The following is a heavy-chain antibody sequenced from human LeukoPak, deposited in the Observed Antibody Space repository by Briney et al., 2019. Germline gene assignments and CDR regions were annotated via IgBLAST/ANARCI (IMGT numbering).Heavy chain of an antibody. J-gene: IGHJ4*02. D-gene: IGHD2-2*01. Sequence: SETLSLTCAVSAYSISSSNWWAWIRQPPGKGLEWIGYIYYSGSTYYNPSLKSRVTMSVDTSKNQFSLKLSSVTATDTAVYYCHFKYCSSSTCFYYFDYWGQGTLVTVSS. V-gene: IGHV4-28*01. CDR2: IYYSGST. CDR3: HFKYCSSSTCFYYFDY. CDR1: AYSISSSNW.